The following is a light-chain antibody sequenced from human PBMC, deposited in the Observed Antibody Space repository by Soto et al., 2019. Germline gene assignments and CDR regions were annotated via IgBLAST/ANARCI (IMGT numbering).Light chain of an antibody. CDR1: QSISRY. CDR3: QQRSNWWT. CDR2: DAS. J-gene: IGKJ1*01. Sequence: EIVMTQSPATLSLSPGERATLSCRASQSISRYLAWYQQKPGQAPRLLIDDASNRATGIPARFSGSGSGTDFTLTISSLEPEAFAVYYCQQRSNWWTFGQGTKVEIK. V-gene: IGKV3-11*01.